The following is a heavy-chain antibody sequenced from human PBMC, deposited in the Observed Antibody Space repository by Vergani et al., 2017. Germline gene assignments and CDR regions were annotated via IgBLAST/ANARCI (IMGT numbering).Heavy chain of an antibody. CDR2: IYYSGST. D-gene: IGHD3-22*01. CDR3: ARVRRDDSSGYYDYYGMDV. J-gene: IGHJ6*02. V-gene: IGHV4-30-4*01. Sequence: QVQLQESGPGLVKPSETLSLTCTVSGGSISSGDHYWSWIRQPPGKGLEWIGYIYYSGSTYYNPSLKSRVTISVDTSKNQFSLKLSSVTAADTAVYYCARVRRDDSSGYYDYYGMDVWGQGTTVTVSS. CDR1: GGSISSGDHY.